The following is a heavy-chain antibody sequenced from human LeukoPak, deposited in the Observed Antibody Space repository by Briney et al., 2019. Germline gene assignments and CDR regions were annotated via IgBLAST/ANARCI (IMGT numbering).Heavy chain of an antibody. V-gene: IGHV4-59*08. CDR2: ISYSGGT. J-gene: IGHJ5*02. CDR1: GGSISNYY. D-gene: IGHD2-8*01. Sequence: SETLSLTCTVSGGSISNYYWNWIRQPPGKGLEWVGHISYSGGTKYNPSLQSRVTISIDTSKYQFSLNLSSVTAADTAVYYCARRVIMSAAGVPDTWLDPWGQGILVTVSS. CDR3: ARRVIMSAAGVPDTWLDP.